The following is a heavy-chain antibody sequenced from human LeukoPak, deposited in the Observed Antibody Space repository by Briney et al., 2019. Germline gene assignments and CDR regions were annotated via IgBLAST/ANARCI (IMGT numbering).Heavy chain of an antibody. J-gene: IGHJ6*02. Sequence: ASVKVSCKASGGTFSSYAISWVRQAPGQGLEWMGGIIPIFGTANYAQKFQGRVTITADESTSTAYMELSSLRFEDTAVYYCAREQNAYYYYGMDVWGQGTTVTVSS. CDR3: AREQNAYYYYGMDV. CDR2: IIPIFGTA. CDR1: GGTFSSYA. V-gene: IGHV1-69*13.